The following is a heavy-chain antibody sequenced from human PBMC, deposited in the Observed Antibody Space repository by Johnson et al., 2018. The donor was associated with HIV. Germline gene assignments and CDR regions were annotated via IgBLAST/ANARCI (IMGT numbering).Heavy chain of an antibody. V-gene: IGHV3-30*02. CDR1: GFTFSSYG. J-gene: IGHJ3*02. CDR2: IRHDGSNK. Sequence: VHLVESGGGVVQPGGSLRLSCAASGFTFSSYGMHWVRQAPGKGLEWVAFIRHDGSNKYYADSVKGRFPISRDNSKNTLYLQMNSLRAEDTAVYYCAKDKDAFDIWGQGTMVTVSS. CDR3: AKDKDAFDI.